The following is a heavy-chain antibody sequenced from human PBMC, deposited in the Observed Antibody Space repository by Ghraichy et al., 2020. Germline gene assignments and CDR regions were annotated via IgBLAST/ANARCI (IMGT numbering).Heavy chain of an antibody. V-gene: IGHV2-70*11. CDR2: IDWDDDK. D-gene: IGHD1-20*01. Sequence: SGPTLVKPTQTLTLTCTFSGFSLSTSGMCVSWIRQPPGKALEWLARIDWDDDKYYSTSLKTRLTISKDTSKNQVVLTMTNMDPVDTATYYCARIGYNWNWGDYYYYMDVWGKGTTVTVSS. J-gene: IGHJ6*03. CDR3: ARIGYNWNWGDYYYYMDV. CDR1: GFSLSTSGMC.